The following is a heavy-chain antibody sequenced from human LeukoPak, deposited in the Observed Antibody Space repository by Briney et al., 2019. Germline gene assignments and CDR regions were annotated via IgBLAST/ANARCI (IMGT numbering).Heavy chain of an antibody. Sequence: SQTLSLTCTVSGGSISSGSYYWSWIRQPAGKGLEWIGRIYTSGSTNYNPSLKSRVTISVDTSKNQFSLKLSSVTAADTAVYYCGRGDSGYERSFDYWGQGTLVTVSS. CDR3: GRGDSGYERSFDY. V-gene: IGHV4-61*02. CDR1: GGSISSGSYY. J-gene: IGHJ4*02. D-gene: IGHD5-12*01. CDR2: IYTSGST.